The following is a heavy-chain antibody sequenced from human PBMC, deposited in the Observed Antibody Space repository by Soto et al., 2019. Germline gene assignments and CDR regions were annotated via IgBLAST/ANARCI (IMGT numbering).Heavy chain of an antibody. CDR2: ISGSGGST. CDR3: AKEVSGMDV. Sequence: GGSLRRSCEASGCTVSSYAMSWVRQAPGKGLEWVSAISGSGGSTYYADSVKGRFTISRDNSKNTLYLQMNSLRAEDTAVYYCAKEVSGMDVWGQGTTVTVSS. D-gene: IGHD3-10*01. CDR1: GCTVSSYA. J-gene: IGHJ6*02. V-gene: IGHV3-23*01.